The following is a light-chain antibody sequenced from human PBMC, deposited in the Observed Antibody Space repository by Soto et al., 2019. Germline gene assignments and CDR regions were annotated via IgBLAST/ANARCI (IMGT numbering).Light chain of an antibody. CDR3: QQSYSTPRT. J-gene: IGKJ1*01. Sequence: DIQMTQSPSSLAASVRDRVTITCRASQNISSNLYWYQQKPGKAPKLLIYSASSLQSGVPSRFSGSGSGTDFTLTISSLQPEDFATFYCQQSYSTPRTFGQGTKVDIK. V-gene: IGKV1-39*01. CDR1: QNISSN. CDR2: SAS.